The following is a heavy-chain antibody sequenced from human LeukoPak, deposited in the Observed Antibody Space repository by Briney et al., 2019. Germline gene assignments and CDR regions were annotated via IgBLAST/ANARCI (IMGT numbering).Heavy chain of an antibody. CDR2: IYDSGST. CDR1: GGSISNNY. J-gene: IGHJ4*02. V-gene: IGHV4-59*01. Sequence: SETLSLTCTVSGGSISNNYWSWIRQPPGKGLEWIGYIYDSGSTNYNPSLKSRVTTSLDTSKNQFSLKLTSVTAADTAVYYCARDLRTGWTTALSNWGQGTLVTVSS. D-gene: IGHD4-17*01. CDR3: ARDLRTGWTTALSN.